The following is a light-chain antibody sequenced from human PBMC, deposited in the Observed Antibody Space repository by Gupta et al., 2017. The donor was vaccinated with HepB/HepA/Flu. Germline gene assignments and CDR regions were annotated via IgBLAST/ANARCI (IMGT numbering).Light chain of an antibody. V-gene: IGLV1-51*02. J-gene: IGLJ3*02. CDR3: GTWDNNLSIWV. CDR2: ENN. Sequence: QSLLTQPPSVYAAPRQTVTISCSGSSSNIGYSFVSWYQQVPGTAPKLLIYENNKRPSGIPDRFSGSKSGTSATLGIAGLQTGDEAEYYCGTWDNNLSIWVFGGGTRLTVL. CDR1: SSNIGYSF.